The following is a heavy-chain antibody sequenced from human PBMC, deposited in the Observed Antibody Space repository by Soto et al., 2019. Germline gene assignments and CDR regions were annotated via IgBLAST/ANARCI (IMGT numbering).Heavy chain of an antibody. CDR2: ITSSSGHI. D-gene: IGHD3-10*01. CDR1: GFTLTTYT. V-gene: IGHV3-21*01. CDR3: VGERGLSSFYGMDV. J-gene: IGHJ6*02. Sequence: LRLSCEASGFTLTTYTMNWVRQASGKGLEWVSSITSSSGHIYYADSVKGRFTISRDNARNSLYLQMNSLRAEDTAVYYCVGERGLSSFYGMDVWGQGTTVTVS.